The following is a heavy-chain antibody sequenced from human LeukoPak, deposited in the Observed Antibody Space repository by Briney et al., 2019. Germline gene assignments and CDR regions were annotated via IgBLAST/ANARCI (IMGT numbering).Heavy chain of an antibody. J-gene: IGHJ6*03. Sequence: PGGSLRLSCAASGFTFDDYGMSWVRQAPGKGLERVSGINWNGGSTGYADSVKGRFTISRDNAKNSLYLQMNSLRAEDTALYYCARVVVVPAAMRYYMDVWGKGTTVTVSS. CDR3: ARVVVVPAAMRYYMDV. D-gene: IGHD2-2*01. V-gene: IGHV3-20*04. CDR1: GFTFDDYG. CDR2: INWNGGST.